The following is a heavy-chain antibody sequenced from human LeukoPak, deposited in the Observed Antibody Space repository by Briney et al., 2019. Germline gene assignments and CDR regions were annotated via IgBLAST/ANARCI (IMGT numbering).Heavy chain of an antibody. CDR2: IYSGGST. D-gene: IGHD4-17*01. J-gene: IGHJ4*02. V-gene: IGHV3-66*01. CDR3: ARESVTTERLGY. CDR1: GFTVSSNY. Sequence: PGGSLRLSCAASGFTVSSNYMSWVRQAPGKGLEWVSVIYSGGSTYYADSAKGRFTISRDNSKNTLYLQMNSLRAEDTAVYYCARESVTTERLGYWGQGTLVTVSS.